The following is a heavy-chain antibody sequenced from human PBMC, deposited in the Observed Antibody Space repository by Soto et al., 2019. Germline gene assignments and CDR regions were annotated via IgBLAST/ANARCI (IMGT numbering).Heavy chain of an antibody. Sequence: TLSLTCTVSGGSISSGGYYWSWIRQHPGKGLEWIGYIYYSGSTYYNPSLKSRVTISVDTSKNQFSLKLSSVTAADTAVYYCASSFERFDPIDYWGQGTLVTVSS. V-gene: IGHV4-31*03. CDR3: ASSFERFDPIDY. CDR1: GGSISSGGYY. J-gene: IGHJ4*02. CDR2: IYYSGST. D-gene: IGHD3-16*01.